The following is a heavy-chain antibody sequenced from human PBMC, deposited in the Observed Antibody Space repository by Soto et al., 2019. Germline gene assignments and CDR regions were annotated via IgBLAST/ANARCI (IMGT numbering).Heavy chain of an antibody. CDR3: AGGGVRGVITRTRDYYGMDV. V-gene: IGHV5-51*01. J-gene: IGHJ6*02. CDR1: GYSFTSYW. CDR2: IYPGDSDT. D-gene: IGHD3-10*01. Sequence: EVQLVQSGAEVKKPGESLKISCKGSGYSFTSYWIGWVRQMPGKGLEWMGIIYPGDSDTRYSPSFQGQVTISADKSIXAXYXXGSSLKASATAMYYCAGGGVRGVITRTRDYYGMDVWGQGTTVTVSS.